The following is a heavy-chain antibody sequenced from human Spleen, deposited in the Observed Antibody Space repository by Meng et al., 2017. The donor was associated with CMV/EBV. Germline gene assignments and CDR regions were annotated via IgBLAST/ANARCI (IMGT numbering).Heavy chain of an antibody. D-gene: IGHD6-13*01. V-gene: IGHV4-39*07. CDR3: ARGIAAASTRWFDP. J-gene: IGHJ5*02. CDR1: GGSISSSSYY. CDR2: IYYSGST. Sequence: SETLSLTCTVSGGSISSSSYYWGWIRQPPGKGLEWIGSIYYSGSTYYNPSLKSRVTISVDTSKNQFSLKLSSVTAADTAVYYCARGIAAASTRWFDPWGQGTLVTVSS.